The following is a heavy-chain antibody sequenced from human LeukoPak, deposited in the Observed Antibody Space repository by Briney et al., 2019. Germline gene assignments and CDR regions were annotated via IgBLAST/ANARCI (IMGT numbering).Heavy chain of an antibody. V-gene: IGHV4-34*01. Sequence: SETLSLTCAVYGGSFSGYYWSWIRQPPGKGLEWIGEINHRRSTNYNPSLKSRVTMSVDTSKNQFSLKLSSVTAADTAVYYCARLGYQLPPDYWGQGTLVTVSS. CDR2: INHRRST. D-gene: IGHD2-2*01. J-gene: IGHJ4*02. CDR3: ARLGYQLPPDY. CDR1: GGSFSGYY.